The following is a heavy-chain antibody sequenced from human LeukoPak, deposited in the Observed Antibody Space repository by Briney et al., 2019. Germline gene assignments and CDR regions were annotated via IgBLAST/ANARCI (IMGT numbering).Heavy chain of an antibody. D-gene: IGHD3-9*01. CDR3: ARENWLPTYYYYGMDV. V-gene: IGHV3-53*01. J-gene: IGHJ6*02. Sequence: GGSLRLSCAASGFTVSSNYMSWVRQAPGKGLEWVSVIYSGGSTDYADSVKGRFTISRDNSKNTLYLQMNSLRAEDTAVYYCARENWLPTYYYYGMDVWGQGTTVTVSS. CDR1: GFTVSSNY. CDR2: IYSGGST.